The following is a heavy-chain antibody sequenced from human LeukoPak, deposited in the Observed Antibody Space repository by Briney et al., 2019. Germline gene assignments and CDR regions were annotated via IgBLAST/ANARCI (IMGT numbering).Heavy chain of an antibody. CDR1: GGSISYYY. Sequence: ASETLSLTCTVSGGSISYYYWSWIRQPPGKGLEWIGYIYYSGSTNYNPSLKSRVTISGDTSKNQFSLKLSSVTAADTAVYYCARGMATFDYWGQGTLVTVSS. J-gene: IGHJ4*02. D-gene: IGHD5-24*01. CDR3: ARGMATFDY. CDR2: IYYSGST. V-gene: IGHV4-59*01.